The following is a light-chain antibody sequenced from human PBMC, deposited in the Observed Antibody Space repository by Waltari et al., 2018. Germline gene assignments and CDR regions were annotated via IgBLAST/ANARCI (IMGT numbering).Light chain of an antibody. Sequence: DIVMTQSPDSLAVSLGERATINCKSSQSILYSSNNKNYLAWYQHKPGQPPKLLIYWASTRESGVPDRFSGSGSGTDFTLIISSLQAEDVAAYYCQQYYSTPLTFGGGPRWRSN. CDR1: QSILYSSNNKNY. V-gene: IGKV4-1*01. J-gene: IGKJ4*01. CDR3: QQYYSTPLT. CDR2: WAS.